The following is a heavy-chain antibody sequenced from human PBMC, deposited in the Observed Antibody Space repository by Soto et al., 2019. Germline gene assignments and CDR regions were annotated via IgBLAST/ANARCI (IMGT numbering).Heavy chain of an antibody. CDR2: IVVGSGNT. D-gene: IGHD3-10*01. J-gene: IGHJ4*02. CDR3: AADRGPGSFDY. Sequence: QMQLVQSGPEVKKPGTSVKVSCKASGFTFTSSAVQWVRQARGQRLEWIGWIVVGSGNTNYAQKFQERVTITRDMSISTAYMELSSLRSEDTAVYYCAADRGPGSFDYWGQGTLVTVSS. CDR1: GFTFTSSA. V-gene: IGHV1-58*01.